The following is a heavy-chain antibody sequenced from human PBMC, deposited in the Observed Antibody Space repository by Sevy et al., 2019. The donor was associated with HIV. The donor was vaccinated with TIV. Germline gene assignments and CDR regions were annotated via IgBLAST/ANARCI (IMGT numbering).Heavy chain of an antibody. CDR1: GFTFSSYA. J-gene: IGHJ4*02. D-gene: IGHD5-12*01. CDR3: AKGIGYSGYETDY. V-gene: IGHV3-23*01. CDR2: ISGSGIST. Sequence: GGSLRLSCAGSGFTFSSYAMSWVRQAPGKGLEWVSAISGSGISTYYADSVKGRFTISRDNSKNTLYLQMNNLRAEDTAVFYCAKGIGYSGYETDYWGQGTLVTVSS.